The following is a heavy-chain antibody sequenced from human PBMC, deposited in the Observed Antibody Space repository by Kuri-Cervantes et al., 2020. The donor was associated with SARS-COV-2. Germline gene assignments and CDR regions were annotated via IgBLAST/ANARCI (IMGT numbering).Heavy chain of an antibody. V-gene: IGHV3-30*18. D-gene: IGHD1-26*01. CDR3: AKDGPDSGSYLFDY. J-gene: IGHJ4*02. Sequence: GGSLRLSCAASGFNFSRTDMHWVRQAPGKGLEWVAVISHDGKNKKCIASGKGRFTISRDNSQNTLYLQMNSLRAEDTAVYYCAKDGPDSGSYLFDYWGQGTLVTVSS. CDR1: GFNFSRTD. CDR2: ISHDGKNK.